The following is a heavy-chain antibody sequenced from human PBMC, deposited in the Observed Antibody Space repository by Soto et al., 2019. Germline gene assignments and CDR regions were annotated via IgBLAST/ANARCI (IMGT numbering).Heavy chain of an antibody. CDR2: ISYDGSNK. J-gene: IGHJ4*02. CDR1: GFTFSSYA. D-gene: IGHD3-16*01. Sequence: GGSLRLSCAASGFTFSSYAMHWVRQAPGKGLEWVAVISYDGSNKYYADSVKGRFTISRDNSKNTLYLQMNSLRAEDTAVYYCAKWHTYNYDSLAFSGFDCWGQGTQVTVSS. CDR3: AKWHTYNYDSLAFSGFDC. V-gene: IGHV3-30-3*02.